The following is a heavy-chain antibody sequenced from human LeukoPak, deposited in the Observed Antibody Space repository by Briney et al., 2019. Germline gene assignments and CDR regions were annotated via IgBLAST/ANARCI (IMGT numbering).Heavy chain of an antibody. CDR1: GLTFHRAG. J-gene: IGHJ6*04. V-gene: IGHV3-30*02. CDR3: AELGITMIGGV. D-gene: IGHD3-10*02. Sequence: PGGSLRLSCIASGLTFHRAGMHWVRQAPGKGLEWVAFIWSDGSSQHYADSVKGRFTISRDDSKNTVYLQMNSLRAEDTAVYYCAELGITMIGGVWGKGTTVTISS. CDR2: IWSDGSSQ.